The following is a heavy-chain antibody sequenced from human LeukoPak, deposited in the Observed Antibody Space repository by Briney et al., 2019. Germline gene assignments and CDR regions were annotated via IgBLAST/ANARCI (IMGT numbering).Heavy chain of an antibody. CDR1: GFTFSDYG. CDR3: TRYYFGSGTYYSTFAMDV. D-gene: IGHD3-10*01. Sequence: GGSLRLSCTVSGFTFSDYGMSWFRQAPEKGLEWVGIIRSKAYGGTTQYAASVRGRFTISRDDSKSIAYLQMSNLKTEDTAVYFCTRYYFGSGTYYSTFAMDVWGPGTTVTVS. V-gene: IGHV3-49*03. J-gene: IGHJ6*02. CDR2: IRSKAYGGTT.